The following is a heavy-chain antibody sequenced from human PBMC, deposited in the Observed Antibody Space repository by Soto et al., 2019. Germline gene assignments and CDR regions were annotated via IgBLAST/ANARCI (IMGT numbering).Heavy chain of an antibody. Sequence: GGSLRLSCAASGFTFSSYAMSWVRQAPGKGLEWVSAISGSGGSTYYADSVKGRFTISRDNSKNTLYLQMNSLRAEDTAVYYCAKMRGPPGHSSSWYVHFDYWGQGTLVTVSS. D-gene: IGHD6-13*01. CDR1: GFTFSSYA. CDR3: AKMRGPPGHSSSWYVHFDY. V-gene: IGHV3-23*01. J-gene: IGHJ4*02. CDR2: ISGSGGST.